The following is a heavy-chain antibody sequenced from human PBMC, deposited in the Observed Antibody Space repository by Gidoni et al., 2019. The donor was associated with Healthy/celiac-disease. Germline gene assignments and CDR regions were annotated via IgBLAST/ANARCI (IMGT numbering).Heavy chain of an antibody. Sequence: QITLKESGPTLAKPKHTLPLSCPFSGSSLSTSGVGVDWIRQPPGKDLEGLALIYWDDDKRYSPALKSRLTITKDTSKHQVVLTMTNMDPVDTATYYCAHRRGSSWYFGYWGQGTLVTVSS. V-gene: IGHV2-5*02. CDR3: AHRRGSSWYFGY. D-gene: IGHD6-13*01. CDR2: IYWDDDK. J-gene: IGHJ4*02. CDR1: GSSLSTSGVG.